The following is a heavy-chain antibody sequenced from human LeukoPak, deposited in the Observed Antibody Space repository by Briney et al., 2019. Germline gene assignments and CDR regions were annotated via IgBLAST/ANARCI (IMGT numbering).Heavy chain of an antibody. J-gene: IGHJ6*03. CDR1: GGSISSSNW. CDR2: IYHSGST. D-gene: IGHD3-22*01. Sequence: TSETLSLTCAVSGGSISSSNWWSWVRQPPGKGLEWIGEIYHSGSTNYNPSLKSRVTISVDKSKNQFSLKLSSVTAADTAVYYCASLLAGYYDSSGDYYYMDVWGKGTTVTVSS. V-gene: IGHV4-4*02. CDR3: ASLLAGYYDSSGDYYYMDV.